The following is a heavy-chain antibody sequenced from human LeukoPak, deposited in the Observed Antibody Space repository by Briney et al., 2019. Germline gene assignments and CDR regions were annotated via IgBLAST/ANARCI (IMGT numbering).Heavy chain of an antibody. J-gene: IGHJ6*03. CDR3: ARGSGETTFIQDYYYYMDV. D-gene: IGHD4-11*01. CDR2: IHYSGST. CDR1: GGSISSYY. V-gene: IGHV4-59*01. Sequence: SETLSLTCTVSGGSISSYYWSWIRQPPGKGLEWIGYIHYSGSTNYNPSLKSRVTISVDTSKNQFSLKLSSVTAADTAVYYCARGSGETTFIQDYYYYMDVWGKGTTVTVSS.